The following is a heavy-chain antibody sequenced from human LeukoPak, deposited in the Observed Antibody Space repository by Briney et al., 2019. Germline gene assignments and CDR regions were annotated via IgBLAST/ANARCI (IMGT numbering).Heavy chain of an antibody. V-gene: IGHV4-38-2*02. Sequence: SETLSLTCTVSGYSISNGYYWGWIRQPPGKGLEWIGSIYHSGSTYYNPSLKSRVTISVDTSRNQFSLKLTSVTAADTAVYYCAMCTLGVAGYYYYGMDVWGQGTTVTVSS. D-gene: IGHD2-15*01. CDR3: AMCTLGVAGYYYYGMDV. CDR2: IYHSGST. CDR1: GYSISNGYY. J-gene: IGHJ6*02.